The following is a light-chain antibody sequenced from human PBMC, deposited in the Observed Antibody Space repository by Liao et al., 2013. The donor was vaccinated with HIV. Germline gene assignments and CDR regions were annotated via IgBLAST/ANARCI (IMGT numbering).Light chain of an antibody. CDR3: QSADSSAVV. CDR1: ALPKQY. V-gene: IGLV3-25*03. CDR2: KDS. Sequence: SYELTQPPSVSVSPGQTASITCSGDALPKQYAYWYQQKPGQAPVLVIYKDSERPSGIPERFSGSSSGTTVTLTISGVQAEDEADYYCQSADSSAVVFGGGTKLTVL. J-gene: IGLJ2*01.